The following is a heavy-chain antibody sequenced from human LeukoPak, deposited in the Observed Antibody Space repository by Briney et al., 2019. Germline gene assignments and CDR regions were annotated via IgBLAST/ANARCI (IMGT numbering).Heavy chain of an antibody. CDR3: VKDRRGSSWSPFAS. V-gene: IGHV3-9*01. Sequence: GGSLRLSCAASGFIFDDYAIHWVRQAPGKGLEWVSGINWNSGSIGYVDSVRGRFTISRDNAKNSVYLQMSSLRPEDTALYYCVKDRRGSSWSPFASWGQGILVTVSS. CDR2: INWNSGSI. D-gene: IGHD6-13*01. J-gene: IGHJ4*02. CDR1: GFIFDDYA.